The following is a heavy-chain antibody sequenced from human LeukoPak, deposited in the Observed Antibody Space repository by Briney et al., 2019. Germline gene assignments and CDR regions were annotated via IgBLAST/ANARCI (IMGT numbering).Heavy chain of an antibody. J-gene: IGHJ4*02. V-gene: IGHV4-31*03. CDR1: GGSISSGGYY. CDR2: IYYSGST. Sequence: TSETLSLTCTVSGGSISSGGYYWSWLRQHPGKGLVWIGYIYYSGSTYYNPSHKSRVTIAVATSKNQFSLKLSSVSAEDTAVYYCARGGDDFWSGYYLRLNYFDYWGQGTLVTVSS. CDR3: ARGGDDFWSGYYLRLNYFDY. D-gene: IGHD3-3*01.